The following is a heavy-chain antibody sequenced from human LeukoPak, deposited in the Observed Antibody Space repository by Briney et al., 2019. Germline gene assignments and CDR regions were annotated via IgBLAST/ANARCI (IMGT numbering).Heavy chain of an antibody. CDR2: LIPIFGTA. CDR1: GYTFTSYG. Sequence: ASVKVSCKASGYTFTSYGISWVRQAPGQGLEWMGGLIPIFGTANYAQKFQGRVTITADESTSTAYMELSSLRSEDTAVYYCARESRSSGYSDYWGQGTLVTVSS. V-gene: IGHV1-69*13. CDR3: ARESRSSGYSDY. J-gene: IGHJ4*02. D-gene: IGHD3-22*01.